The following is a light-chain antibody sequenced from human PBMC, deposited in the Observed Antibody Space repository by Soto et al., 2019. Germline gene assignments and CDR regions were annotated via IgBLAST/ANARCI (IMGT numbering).Light chain of an antibody. CDR3: CSYAGGFYV. CDR1: SSDVGNYNY. CDR2: EVI. V-gene: IGLV2-8*01. J-gene: IGLJ1*01. Sequence: QSVLTQPPSASGSPGQSVTISCTGTSSDVGNYNYVSWFQQHPGKAPKLIIYEVIKRPSGVPDRFSGSKSGNTASLTVSGLQAEDEGDYYCCSYAGGFYVFRTGNKVTDL.